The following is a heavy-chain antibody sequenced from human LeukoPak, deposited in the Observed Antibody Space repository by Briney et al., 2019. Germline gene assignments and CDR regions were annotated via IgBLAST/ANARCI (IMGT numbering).Heavy chain of an antibody. Sequence: PGRSLRLSCAASGFTFDDYAMHWVRQAPGKGLEGVSGISWNSGSIGYADSVKGRFTISRDNAKNSLYLQMNSLRAEDTALYYCAKDSHVDTAMVTMDYWGQGTLVTVSS. CDR3: AKDSHVDTAMVTMDY. J-gene: IGHJ4*02. V-gene: IGHV3-9*01. D-gene: IGHD5-18*01. CDR1: GFTFDDYA. CDR2: ISWNSGSI.